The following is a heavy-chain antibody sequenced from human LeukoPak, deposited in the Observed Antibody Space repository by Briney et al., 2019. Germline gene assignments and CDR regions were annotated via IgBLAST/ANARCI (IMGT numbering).Heavy chain of an antibody. CDR3: ATYYDILTGPSHFDL. CDR2: FDPEDGET. V-gene: IGHV1-24*01. D-gene: IGHD3-9*01. CDR1: GYTLTELS. Sequence: ASVKVSCKVSGYTLTELSMHWVRQAPGKGLEWRGGFDPEDGETIYAQKFQGRVTMTEDTSTDTAYMELSSLRSEDTAVYYCATYYDILTGPSHFDLWGRGTLVTVSS. J-gene: IGHJ2*01.